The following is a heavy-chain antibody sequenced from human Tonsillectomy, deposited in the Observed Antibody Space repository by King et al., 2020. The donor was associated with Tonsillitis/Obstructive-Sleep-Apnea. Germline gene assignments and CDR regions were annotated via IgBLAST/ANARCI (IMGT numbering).Heavy chain of an antibody. CDR2: IFHSGTT. D-gene: IGHD2-2*01. CDR3: ARAPPKVVPAATNYYYLDV. Sequence: QLQESGPGLVKPSGTLSLNCAVSGGSINSNNWWSWVRQPPGKGLEWIGEIFHSGTTNYNPSLKSRVTISVDESNNQFSLILTSVTAADTAVYYCARAPPKVVPAATNYYYLDVWGKGTTVTVSS. V-gene: IGHV4-4*02. CDR1: GGSINSNNW. J-gene: IGHJ6*03.